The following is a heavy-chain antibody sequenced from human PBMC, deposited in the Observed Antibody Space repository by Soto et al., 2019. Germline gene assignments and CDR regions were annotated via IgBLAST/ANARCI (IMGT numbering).Heavy chain of an antibody. V-gene: IGHV3-9*01. CDR1: GFTFDDYA. D-gene: IGHD6-19*01. Sequence: EVQLVESGGGLVQPGRSLRLSCAASGFTFDDYAMHWVRQAPGKGLEWVSGISWNSGSIGYADTVKGRFTISRDNAKNSLYLQMNSLRAEDTASYYGAKVGGGWYEQPGDYWGQGTLVTVSS. CDR2: ISWNSGSI. J-gene: IGHJ4*02. CDR3: AKVGGGWYEQPGDY.